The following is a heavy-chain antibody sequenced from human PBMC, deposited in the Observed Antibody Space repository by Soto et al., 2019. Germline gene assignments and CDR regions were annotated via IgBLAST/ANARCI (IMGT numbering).Heavy chain of an antibody. CDR2: IWYDGSNK. V-gene: IGHV3-33*01. CDR1: GFTFSSYG. J-gene: IGHJ4*02. Sequence: QVQLVESGGGVVQPGRSLRLSCAASGFTFSSYGMHWVRQAPGKGLEWVAVIWYDGSNKYYADSVKGRFTISRDNSKNTLYLQMNSLRGEDKAVYYCARDRSTRYFDYWGQGTLVTVSS. CDR3: ARDRSTRYFDY.